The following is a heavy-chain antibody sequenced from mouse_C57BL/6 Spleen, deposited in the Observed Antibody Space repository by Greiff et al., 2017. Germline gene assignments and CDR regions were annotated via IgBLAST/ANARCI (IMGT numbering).Heavy chain of an antibody. D-gene: IGHD1-1*01. V-gene: IGHV1-59*01. CDR1: GYTFTSYW. J-gene: IGHJ3*01. Sequence: QVQLQQPGAELVRPGTSVKLSCKASGYTFTSYWMLWVKQRPGQGLEWIGVIDPSDSYTNYNQKFKGKATLTVDTSSSTAYMQLSSLTSEDSAVYYCARGDYYGSSPWFAYWGQGTLVTVSA. CDR2: IDPSDSYT. CDR3: ARGDYYGSSPWFAY.